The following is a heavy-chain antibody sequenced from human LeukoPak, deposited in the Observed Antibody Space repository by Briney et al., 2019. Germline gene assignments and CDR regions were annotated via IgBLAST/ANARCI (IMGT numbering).Heavy chain of an antibody. CDR3: AKDIEVEGISSIMITFGGADY. D-gene: IGHD3-16*01. J-gene: IGHJ4*02. Sequence: PGRSLRLSCAASGFTFDDYAMHWVRQAPGKGLEWVSGISWNSGSIGYADSVKGRFTISRDNAKNSLYLQMNSLRAEDTALYYCAKDIEVEGISSIMITFGGADYWGQGTLVTVSS. CDR1: GFTFDDYA. V-gene: IGHV3-9*01. CDR2: ISWNSGSI.